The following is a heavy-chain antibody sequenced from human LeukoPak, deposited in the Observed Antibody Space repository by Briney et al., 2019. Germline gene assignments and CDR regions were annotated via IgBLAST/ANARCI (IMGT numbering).Heavy chain of an antibody. CDR2: IYYSGST. CDR3: AIGGDSSSSSMDY. V-gene: IGHV4-39*01. D-gene: IGHD6-6*01. Sequence: PSETLSLTCTVSGGSISSSSYYWGWIRQPPGKGLEWIGSIYYSGSTYYNPSLKSRVTISVDTSKNQFSLKLSSVTAADTAVYYCAIGGDSSSSSMDYWGQGTLVTVSS. J-gene: IGHJ4*02. CDR1: GGSISSSSYY.